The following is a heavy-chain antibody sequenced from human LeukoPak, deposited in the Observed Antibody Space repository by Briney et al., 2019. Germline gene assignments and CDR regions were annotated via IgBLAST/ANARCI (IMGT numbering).Heavy chain of an antibody. CDR3: AKGDFYGSGRDYYYYMDV. Sequence: GGSLRLSCAASGFTFSRYGLRWVRQAPGKGLEWVSAISGSGGRTYYADSVKGRFTISRDNSKNTLYLQMNSLRAEDTAVYNCAKGDFYGSGRDYYYYMDVWGKGTTVTISS. CDR1: GFTFSRYG. CDR2: ISGSGGRT. V-gene: IGHV3-23*01. D-gene: IGHD3-10*01. J-gene: IGHJ6*03.